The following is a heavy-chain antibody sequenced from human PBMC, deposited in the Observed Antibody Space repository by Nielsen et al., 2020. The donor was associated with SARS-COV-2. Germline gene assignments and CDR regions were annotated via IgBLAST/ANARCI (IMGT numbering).Heavy chain of an antibody. CDR3: ARVRIAAAGLDWYFDL. D-gene: IGHD6-13*01. V-gene: IGHV4-59*01. CDR2: IYYSGST. J-gene: IGHJ2*01. Sequence: SETLSLTCTVPGGSISSYYWSWIRQPPGKGLEWIGYIYYSGSTNYNPSLKSRVTISVDTSKNQFSLKLSSVTAADTAVYYCARVRIAAAGLDWYFDLWGRGTLVTVSS. CDR1: GGSISSYY.